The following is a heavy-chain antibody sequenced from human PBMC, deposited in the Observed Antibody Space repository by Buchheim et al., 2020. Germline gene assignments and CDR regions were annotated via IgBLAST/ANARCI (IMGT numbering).Heavy chain of an antibody. J-gene: IGHJ6*02. D-gene: IGHD3-16*01. CDR2: ISASAGTT. CDR1: GFTFTTYW. Sequence: EVQLEESGGGLVQPGGSLRLSCAASGFTFTTYWMSWVRQAPGKGLQWVSSISASAGTTYYADSVKGRFTISRDNSKNTLYLQVNSLRAEDTAIYFCARARGHYGMDVWGQGTT. V-gene: IGHV3-23*04. CDR3: ARARGHYGMDV.